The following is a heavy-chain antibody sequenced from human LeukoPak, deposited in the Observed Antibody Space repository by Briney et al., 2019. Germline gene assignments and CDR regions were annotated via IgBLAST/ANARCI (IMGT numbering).Heavy chain of an antibody. D-gene: IGHD4-17*01. J-gene: IGHJ4*02. CDR3: AKEDYDGNPFDY. CDR2: ISWNSGSI. V-gene: IGHV3-9*01. Sequence: SLRLSCAASGFTFDDYAMHWVRPAPGKGLEWVSGISWNSGSIGYADSVKGRFTISRDNAKNSLYLQMNSLRAEDTALYYCAKEDYDGNPFDYWGQGTLVTVSS. CDR1: GFTFDDYA.